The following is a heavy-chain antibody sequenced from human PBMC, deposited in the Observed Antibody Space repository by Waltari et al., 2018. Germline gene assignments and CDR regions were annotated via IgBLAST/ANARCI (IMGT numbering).Heavy chain of an antibody. D-gene: IGHD4-17*01. CDR2: ISSSSSYI. Sequence: EVQLVESGGGLVKPGGSLRLSCAASGFTFSSYSMNWVRQAPGKGLEWVSSISSSSSYIYYADSGKGRVTISRDNAKNSLYLQMNSLRAEDTAVYYCARVGDDYGDYDAFDIWGQGTMVTVSS. CDR3: ARVGDDYGDYDAFDI. V-gene: IGHV3-21*01. J-gene: IGHJ3*02. CDR1: GFTFSSYS.